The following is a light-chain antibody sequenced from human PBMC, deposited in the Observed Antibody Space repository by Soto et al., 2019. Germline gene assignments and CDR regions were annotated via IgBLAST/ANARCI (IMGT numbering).Light chain of an antibody. Sequence: DIQMTQSPSSLSASVGDRVTITCLASQSISSYLNWYQQKPGKAPKLLIYAASSLQSGVPSRFSGSGSGTDFTLTISSLQPEDFATYYCQQSYSTPLTCGQGTRREIK. CDR3: QQSYSTPLT. CDR2: AAS. CDR1: QSISSY. J-gene: IGKJ5*01. V-gene: IGKV1-39*01.